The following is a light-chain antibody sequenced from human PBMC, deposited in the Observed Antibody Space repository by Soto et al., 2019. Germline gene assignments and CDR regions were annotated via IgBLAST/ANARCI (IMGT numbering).Light chain of an antibody. CDR3: CSYAGSSTLV. CDR2: EVC. CDR1: SSDVGSYNL. Sequence: QSALTQPASVSGSPGQSITISCTGTSSDVGSYNLVSWYQQHPGKAPKLMIYEVCKRPSGVSNRFSGSKSGNTASLTISGLQAEDEADYYCCSYAGSSTLVFGGGTKLTVL. V-gene: IGLV2-23*02. J-gene: IGLJ2*01.